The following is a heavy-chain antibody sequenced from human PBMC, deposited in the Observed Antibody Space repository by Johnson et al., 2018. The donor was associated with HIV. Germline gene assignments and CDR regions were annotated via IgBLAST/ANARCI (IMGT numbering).Heavy chain of an antibody. CDR2: ISYDGSNK. V-gene: IGHV3-30*14. CDR3: ARDVPRAFVRAYLDAFDI. CDR1: GFTFSSYA. D-gene: IGHD2/OR15-2a*01. Sequence: QLVESGGGLVQPGGSLRLSCAASGFTFSSYAMHWVRQAPGKGLEWVAVISYDGSNKYYADSVKGRFTISRDNSKNTLYLQMNSLRAEDTALYYCARDVPRAFVRAYLDAFDIWGQGTMVTVSS. J-gene: IGHJ3*02.